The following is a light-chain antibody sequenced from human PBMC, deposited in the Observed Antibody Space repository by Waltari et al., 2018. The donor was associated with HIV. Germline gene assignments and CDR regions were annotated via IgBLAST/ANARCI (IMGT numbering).Light chain of an antibody. V-gene: IGKV1-5*03. CDR3: QQYSVDFYT. J-gene: IGKJ2*01. CDR1: QNIINW. CDR2: SAS. Sequence: DIRMTQPSSTLSASVGDRVTATCRASQNIINWLAWYQQRPGKAPRLLIHSASNLEYGVSSRFSASGSGTQFTLTITGLQPEDFATYYCQQYSVDFYTFGQGTRL.